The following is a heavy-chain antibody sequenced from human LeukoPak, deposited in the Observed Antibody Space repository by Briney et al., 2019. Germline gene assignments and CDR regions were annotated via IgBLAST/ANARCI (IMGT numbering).Heavy chain of an antibody. D-gene: IGHD5-24*01. CDR3: ARDGCRDGPCVNWYFDL. V-gene: IGHV1-46*01. Sequence: ASVKVSCKASGYTFTGYYMHWVRHPPGQGLEWMGIINPSGGSTSYAQKFQGRVTMTSDMSTSTVYMELSSLRSEDTAVYYCARDGCRDGPCVNWYFDLWGRGTLVTVSS. CDR1: GYTFTGYY. CDR2: INPSGGST. J-gene: IGHJ2*01.